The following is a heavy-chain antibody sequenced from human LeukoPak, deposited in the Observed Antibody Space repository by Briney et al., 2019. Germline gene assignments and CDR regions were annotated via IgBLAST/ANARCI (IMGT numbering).Heavy chain of an antibody. CDR1: GYTFTGYY. D-gene: IGHD1-26*01. V-gene: IGHV1-2*02. CDR3: ARDEGGSYPDY. Sequence: ASVKVSCKASGYTFTGYYMHWVRQAPGQGLEWMGWINPNSGGTNYAQKFQGRVTMTRDTSTSTVYMELSSLRSEDTAVYYCARDEGGSYPDYWGQGTLVTVSS. CDR2: INPNSGGT. J-gene: IGHJ4*02.